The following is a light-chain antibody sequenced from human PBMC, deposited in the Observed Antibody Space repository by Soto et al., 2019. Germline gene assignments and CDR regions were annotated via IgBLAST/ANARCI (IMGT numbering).Light chain of an antibody. Sequence: EIVLTQSPGTLSLSPGERATLSCRASQRVSSSYLAWYQQKPGQASRLLIYGASSMATGIPDRFSGSGSGTDLTLTISRLESEDFAVYYCQQNGSSLFTFGRGADLDIK. J-gene: IGKJ3*01. CDR1: QRVSSSY. CDR2: GAS. V-gene: IGKV3-20*01. CDR3: QQNGSSLFT.